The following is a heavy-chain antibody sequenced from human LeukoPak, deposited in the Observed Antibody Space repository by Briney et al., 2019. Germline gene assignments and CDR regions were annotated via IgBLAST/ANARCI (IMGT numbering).Heavy chain of an antibody. J-gene: IGHJ6*03. V-gene: IGHV4-4*07. CDR2: IYTSGST. CDR3: ARDRIVGMDV. CDR1: GGPIRSYY. D-gene: IGHD2-21*01. Sequence: SETLSLNRTVTGGPIRSYYWSWIRQPAGKGLEWIGSIYTSGSTNYNPSLKSRVTMSVDTSKNQFSLKLSSVTAADTAVYYCARDRIVGMDVWGKGTTVTVSS.